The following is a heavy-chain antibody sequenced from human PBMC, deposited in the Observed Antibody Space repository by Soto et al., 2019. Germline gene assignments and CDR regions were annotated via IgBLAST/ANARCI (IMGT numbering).Heavy chain of an antibody. CDR1: GGSISSGPYS. J-gene: IGHJ6*02. CDR2: FHYSGRT. CDR3: ARLAGYCSGTSCYGYYGMDV. Sequence: SETLSLTCSVSGGSISSGPYSWGWIRQPPGEGLEWIGTFHYSGRTYYSPSLESRVTISVDTSKNQFSLKVSSVTAADTAVFYCARLAGYCSGTSCYGYYGMDVWGQGTTVTVSS. V-gene: IGHV4-39*01. D-gene: IGHD2-2*01.